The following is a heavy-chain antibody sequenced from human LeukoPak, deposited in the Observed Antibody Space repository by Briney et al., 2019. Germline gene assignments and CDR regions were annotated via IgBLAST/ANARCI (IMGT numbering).Heavy chain of an antibody. CDR2: IYHSGST. Sequence: PSETLSLTCTVSDGSLRPYYWSWIRQPPGKGLEWLAYIYHSGSTSYNPSLKSRVTISLDASKNQISLNLSSVTAADTAVYFCARDYHCGGGDCSWVDYWGQGTLVTVSS. CDR3: ARDYHCGGGDCSWVDY. V-gene: IGHV4-59*01. CDR1: DGSLRPYY. J-gene: IGHJ4*02. D-gene: IGHD2-21*01.